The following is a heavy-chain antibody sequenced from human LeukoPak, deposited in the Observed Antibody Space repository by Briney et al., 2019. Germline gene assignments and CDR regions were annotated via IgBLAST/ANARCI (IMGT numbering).Heavy chain of an antibody. Sequence: KPSETLSLTCTVSGGSISSSSYYWGWIRQPPGKGLEWIAEINHSGSSNYNPALKSRVTMSVDTSKNVFSLRLSSVTAADTAIYYCARGRGFGDLRRWFDSWGQGTLVTVSS. D-gene: IGHD3-10*01. J-gene: IGHJ5*01. CDR1: GGSISSSSYY. V-gene: IGHV4-39*07. CDR3: ARGRGFGDLRRWFDS. CDR2: INHSGSS.